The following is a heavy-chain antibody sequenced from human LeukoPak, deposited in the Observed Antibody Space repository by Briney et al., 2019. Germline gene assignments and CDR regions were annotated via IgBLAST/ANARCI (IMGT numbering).Heavy chain of an antibody. CDR2: IYHSGST. CDR3: ARLGYCSSTSCYSILDYYYYMDV. V-gene: IGHV4-38-2*01. D-gene: IGHD2-2*01. CDR1: GCSISSGYY. Sequence: SETLSLTCAVSGCSISSGYYWGWIRQPPGKGLEWIGSIYHSGSTYYNPSLKSRVTISVDTSKNQFSLKLSSVTAADTAVYYCARLGYCSSTSCYSILDYYYYMDVWGKGTTVTVSS. J-gene: IGHJ6*03.